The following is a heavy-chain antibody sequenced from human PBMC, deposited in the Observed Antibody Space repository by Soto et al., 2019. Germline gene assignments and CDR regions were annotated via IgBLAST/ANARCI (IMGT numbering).Heavy chain of an antibody. CDR1: GFTFSSYA. Sequence: PGGSLRLSCAASGFTFSSYAMSWVRQTPGKGLEWVSLFSGSGGDTYYADSVKGRLTISRDNSKNTLYLQMNSLGAEDTAVYYCAAGTNRDWYNYWGQGTLVTVSS. J-gene: IGHJ4*02. CDR3: AAGTNRDWYNY. V-gene: IGHV3-23*01. D-gene: IGHD1-1*01. CDR2: FSGSGGDT.